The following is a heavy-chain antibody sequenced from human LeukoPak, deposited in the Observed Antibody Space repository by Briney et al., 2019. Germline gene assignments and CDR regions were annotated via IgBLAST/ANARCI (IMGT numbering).Heavy chain of an antibody. J-gene: IGHJ4*02. CDR1: GGSFSVYY. CDR2: INHSGST. CDR3: ARGREAVAGVDY. D-gene: IGHD6-19*01. V-gene: IGHV4-34*01. Sequence: SETLSLTCAVYGGSFSVYYWSWIRQPPGKGLEWIGEINHSGSTNYNPSLKSRVTISVDTSKNQFSLKLSSVTAADTAVYYCARGREAVAGVDYWGQGTLVTVSS.